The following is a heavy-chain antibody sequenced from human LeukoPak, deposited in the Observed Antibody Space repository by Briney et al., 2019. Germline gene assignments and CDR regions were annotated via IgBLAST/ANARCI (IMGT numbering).Heavy chain of an antibody. J-gene: IGHJ3*02. D-gene: IGHD2-15*01. CDR2: IYYSGST. CDR3: ARRMKLAAKGDAFDI. V-gene: IGHV4-59*08. Sequence: PSETLSLTCTVSGDSINSDYWNWIRQPPGKGLEWIGFIYYSGSTNYSPSLKSRVTTSVDASRNHFSLKLNSVTAADTAVYYCARRMKLAAKGDAFDIWGQGTMVTVSS. CDR1: GDSINSDY.